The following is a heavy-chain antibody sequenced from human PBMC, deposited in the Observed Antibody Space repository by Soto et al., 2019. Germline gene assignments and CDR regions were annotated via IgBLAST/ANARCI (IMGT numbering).Heavy chain of an antibody. CDR1: GGTFSTAG. D-gene: IGHD3-22*01. J-gene: IGHJ3*01. Sequence: QVHLVQSGAEMKKPGSSVRVSCEASGGTFSTAGFGWVRQXPGQGLEWMGGIIPIFGAPNYASKFQGRITISADESTSTSYLEXXXXXXXXTXXXXXXXXPXSGWAHDAFGVWGPGTLIIVSS. CDR3: XXXPXSGWAHDAFGV. CDR2: IIPIFGAP. V-gene: IGHV1-69*01.